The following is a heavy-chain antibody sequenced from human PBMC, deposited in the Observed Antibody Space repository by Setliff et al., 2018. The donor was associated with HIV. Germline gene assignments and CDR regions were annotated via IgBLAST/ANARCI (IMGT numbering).Heavy chain of an antibody. V-gene: IGHV4-34*12. J-gene: IGHJ4*02. Sequence: SETLSLTCAVYGGSFSGYYWGWIRQPPGKGLERIGEIIHSRNTNYNPSLKSRVTVSVDTSKNQFSLKLSSVTAADTAVYYCARRSGWFYDYWGQGTLVTVSS. D-gene: IGHD6-19*01. CDR2: IIHSRNT. CDR3: ARRSGWFYDY. CDR1: GGSFSGYY.